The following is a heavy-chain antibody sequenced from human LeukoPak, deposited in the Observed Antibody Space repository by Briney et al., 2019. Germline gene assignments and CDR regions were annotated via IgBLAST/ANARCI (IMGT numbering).Heavy chain of an antibody. CDR2: IYYSGST. J-gene: IGHJ5*02. V-gene: IGHV4-30-4*01. CDR3: ARVRDLEGFDP. CDR1: GGSISSGDYY. Sequence: SETLSLTCTVSGGSISSGDYYWGWIRQPPGKGLEWIGYIYYSGSTYYNPSLKSRVTISVNTSKNQFSLKLSSVTAADTAVYYCARVRDLEGFDPWGQGTLVTVSS. D-gene: IGHD5-24*01.